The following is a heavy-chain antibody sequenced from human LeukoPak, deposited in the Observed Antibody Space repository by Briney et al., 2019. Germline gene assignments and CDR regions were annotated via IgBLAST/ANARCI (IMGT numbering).Heavy chain of an antibody. V-gene: IGHV3-23*01. J-gene: IGHJ3*02. D-gene: IGHD6-13*01. CDR3: ATTYSSSWYPYAFDI. CDR1: GFTFSSYA. CDR2: ISGSGGST. Sequence: GGSLRLSCAASGFTFSSYAMSWVRQAPGKGLEWVSAISGSGGSTYYADSVKGRFTISRDNSKNTLYLQMNSLRAEDTAVYYCATTYSSSWYPYAFDIWGQGTMVTVSS.